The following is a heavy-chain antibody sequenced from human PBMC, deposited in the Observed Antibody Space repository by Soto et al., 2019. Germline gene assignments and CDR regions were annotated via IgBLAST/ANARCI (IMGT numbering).Heavy chain of an antibody. CDR2: ISGSGRST. CDR1: RFIVIACA. D-gene: IGHD1-1*01. CDR3: SKEYDNSTRRVGMDV. J-gene: IGHJ6*02. Sequence: CGASCRFIVIACAMTFNSKTPEKGQEWVSAISGSGRSTYDTDSMKGRFTISRDNSKNTLYLHIDSLRAEDTAVYYCSKEYDNSTRRVGMDVRGQRTTVTVSS. V-gene: IGHV3-23*01.